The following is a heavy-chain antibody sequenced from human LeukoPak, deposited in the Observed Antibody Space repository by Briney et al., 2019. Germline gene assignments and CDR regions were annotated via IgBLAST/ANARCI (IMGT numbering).Heavy chain of an antibody. J-gene: IGHJ4*02. Sequence: GGSLRLSCAASRFTFSTYGMHWVRQAPGKGLEWVALMSYDGSKKYYADSVRGRFTISRDNSKNTLYMEMNSLRAEDTAVYYCAKDPHAGGWPRGYFDSWGQGTLVTVSS. CDR1: RFTFSTYG. V-gene: IGHV3-30*18. CDR3: AKDPHAGGWPRGYFDS. D-gene: IGHD6-19*01. CDR2: MSYDGSKK.